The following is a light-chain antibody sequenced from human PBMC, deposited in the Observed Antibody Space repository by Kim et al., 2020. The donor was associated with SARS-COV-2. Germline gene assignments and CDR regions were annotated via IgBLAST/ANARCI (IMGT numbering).Light chain of an antibody. Sequence: SITSCCTGTKTDNCGYNDVTWSQQYPGKAPKLSIFEVTKRPSGVSSRFSSSKSGNTASLTISGLQAEDEAEYFCSSYTISSLFYVFGSGTKVTVL. V-gene: IGLV2-14*01. J-gene: IGLJ1*01. CDR2: EVT. CDR3: SSYTISSLFYV. CDR1: KTDNCGYND.